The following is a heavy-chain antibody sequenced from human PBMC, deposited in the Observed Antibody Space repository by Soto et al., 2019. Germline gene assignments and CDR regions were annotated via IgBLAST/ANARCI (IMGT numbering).Heavy chain of an antibody. CDR3: ARRYGGNFDY. J-gene: IGHJ4*02. D-gene: IGHD1-26*01. Sequence: PSETLSLTCTVSGGSINSYYWSWIRQPPGKGLEWIGYIYYSGSTNYNPSLKSRVTISVDTSKNQFSLKLSSVTAADTAVYYCARRYGGNFDYWGQGTLVTAPQ. V-gene: IGHV4-59*01. CDR2: IYYSGST. CDR1: GGSINSYY.